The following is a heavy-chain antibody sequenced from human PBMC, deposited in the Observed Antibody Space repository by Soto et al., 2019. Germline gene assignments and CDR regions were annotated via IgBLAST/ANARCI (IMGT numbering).Heavy chain of an antibody. D-gene: IGHD3-3*02. CDR2: IYYSGST. V-gene: IGHV4-30-4*01. CDR1: GGSISSGDYY. Sequence: TLSLTCTVSGGSISSGDYYWSWIRQPPGKGLEWIGYIYYSGSTYYNPSLKSRVTISVDTSKNQFSLKLSSVTAADTAVYYCARAIFGVVPRPYYYYGMDVWGQGTTVTVSS. J-gene: IGHJ6*02. CDR3: ARAIFGVVPRPYYYYGMDV.